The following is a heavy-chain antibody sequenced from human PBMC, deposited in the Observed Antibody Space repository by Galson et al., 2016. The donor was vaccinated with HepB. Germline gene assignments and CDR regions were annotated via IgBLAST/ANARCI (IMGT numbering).Heavy chain of an antibody. CDR3: AKSIQASTTTRVYYYYGLDV. Sequence: SLRLSRAASGFTFSNYAMNWVRQAPGKGLEWVSVISGSGGTTHYADSVKGRFTISRDNSKNTLCLQMNSLRAEDTAVYYCAKSIQASTTTRVYYYYGLDVWGRGTTVTVSS. D-gene: IGHD1-26*01. J-gene: IGHJ6*02. CDR1: GFTFSNYA. CDR2: ISGSGGTT. V-gene: IGHV3-23*01.